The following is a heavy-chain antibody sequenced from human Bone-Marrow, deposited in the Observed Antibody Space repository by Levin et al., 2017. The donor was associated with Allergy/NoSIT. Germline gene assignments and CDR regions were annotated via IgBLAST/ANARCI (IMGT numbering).Heavy chain of an antibody. CDR3: ARAHSDPQTKKWSMLGD. CDR2: IYDGGKP. CDR1: GDFISNHY. Sequence: SSETLSLTCSVSGDFISNHYWNWIRQPAGKGLEWIGRIYDGGKPTYNLALKSRVTMSIDTSKSQYSLKLTSVSAADTAVYYCARAHSDPQTKKWSMLGDWGRGILVTVSS. V-gene: IGHV4-4*07. D-gene: IGHD2-15*01. J-gene: IGHJ4*02.